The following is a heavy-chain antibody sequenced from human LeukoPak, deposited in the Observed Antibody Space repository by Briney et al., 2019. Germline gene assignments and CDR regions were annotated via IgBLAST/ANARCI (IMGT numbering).Heavy chain of an antibody. J-gene: IGHJ6*03. CDR3: ASGAAADYYYYYMDV. CDR2: IYSGGST. V-gene: IGHV3-66*02. Sequence: GGSLRLSCAASGFTVSSSYMSWVRQAPGKGLEWVSVIYSGGSTYYADSVKGRFTISRDNSKNTLYLQMNSLRAEDTAVYYCASGAAADYYYYYMDVWGKGTTVTVSS. D-gene: IGHD6-13*01. CDR1: GFTVSSSY.